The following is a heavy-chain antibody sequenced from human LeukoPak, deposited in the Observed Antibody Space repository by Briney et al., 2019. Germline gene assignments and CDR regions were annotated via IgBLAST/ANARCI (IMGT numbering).Heavy chain of an antibody. CDR1: GGSISRSSYY. CDR2: IYYSGST. CDR3: ARHPVRIQLWSNPDPQYYFDY. J-gene: IGHJ4*02. V-gene: IGHV4-39*01. Sequence: KPSETLSLTCTVSGGSISRSSYYWGWIRQPPGKGLEWIGSIYYSGSTYYNPSLKSRVTISVDTSKNQFSLKLSSVTAADTAVYYCARHPVRIQLWSNPDPQYYFDYWGQGTLVTVSS. D-gene: IGHD5-18*01.